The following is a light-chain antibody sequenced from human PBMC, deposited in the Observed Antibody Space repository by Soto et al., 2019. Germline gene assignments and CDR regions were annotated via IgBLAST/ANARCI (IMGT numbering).Light chain of an antibody. CDR2: AAS. CDR3: QQYGSSGT. J-gene: IGKJ1*01. Sequence: DIQMTQSPSSLSASVGDRVTITCRASQSISSYLNWYQQKPGKAPKLLIYAASSLQSGVPSRFSGSGSGTDFTLTISMLEAEVFAVYYCQQYGSSGTFGQGTKVDIK. V-gene: IGKV1-39*01. CDR1: QSISSY.